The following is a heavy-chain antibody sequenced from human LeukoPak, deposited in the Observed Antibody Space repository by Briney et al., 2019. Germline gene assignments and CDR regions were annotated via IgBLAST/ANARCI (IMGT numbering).Heavy chain of an antibody. Sequence: GGSLRLSCAASGFTFTSYAMNWVRQAPGKGLEWVSTISGSGSSTYYVDSVKGRFTISRDNARNTLYLQLNSLTAEDTAVYYCAMGYKSAYSWDYWGQGTLVTVSS. CDR2: ISGSGSST. CDR1: GFTFTSYA. V-gene: IGHV3-23*01. D-gene: IGHD5-18*01. CDR3: AMGYKSAYSWDY. J-gene: IGHJ4*02.